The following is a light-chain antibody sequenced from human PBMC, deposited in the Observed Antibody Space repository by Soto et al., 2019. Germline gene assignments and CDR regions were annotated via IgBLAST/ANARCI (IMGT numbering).Light chain of an antibody. Sequence: QSALTQPPSASGSPGQSVTISCTGTSSDVGGYNYVSGYQHHPGKAPKLMIYEVSKRPSGVPDRFSGSKSGNTASLTVSGLQAEDEADYYCTSYAGSNNLGFGGGTKLTVL. CDR2: EVS. V-gene: IGLV2-8*01. CDR3: TSYAGSNNLG. CDR1: SSDVGGYNY. J-gene: IGLJ2*01.